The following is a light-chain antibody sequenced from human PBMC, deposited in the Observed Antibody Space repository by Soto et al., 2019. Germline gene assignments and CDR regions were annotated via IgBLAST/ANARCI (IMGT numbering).Light chain of an antibody. Sequence: QSVLTQPASVSGSPGQSITISCTGTSNDVGGYNYVSWYQQHPGKAPQLIIYEVSNRPSGVSHRFSGSKSGDTASLTISGLQAEDGADYYWSSYTAFSTWVFGGGTQLTVL. CDR2: EVS. J-gene: IGLJ3*02. CDR1: SNDVGGYNY. CDR3: SSYTAFSTWV. V-gene: IGLV2-14*01.